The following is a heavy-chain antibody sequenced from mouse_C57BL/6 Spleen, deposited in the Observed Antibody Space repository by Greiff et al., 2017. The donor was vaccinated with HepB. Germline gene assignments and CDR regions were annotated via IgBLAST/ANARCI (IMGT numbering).Heavy chain of an antibody. Sequence: QVQLQQPGAELVKPGASVKMSCKASGYTFTSYWITWVKQRPGQGLEWIGDVYPGSGSTNYNEKFKSKATLTVDTSSSTAYMQLSSLTSEDSAVYYCARKDYDGYYSYAMDYWGQGTSVTVSS. V-gene: IGHV1-55*01. D-gene: IGHD2-3*01. CDR1: GYTFTSYW. CDR2: VYPGSGST. J-gene: IGHJ4*01. CDR3: ARKDYDGYYSYAMDY.